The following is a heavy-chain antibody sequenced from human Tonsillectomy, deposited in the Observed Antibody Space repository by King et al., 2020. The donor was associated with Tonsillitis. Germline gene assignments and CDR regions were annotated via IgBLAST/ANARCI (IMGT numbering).Heavy chain of an antibody. Sequence: VQLVESGGGLVQPGGSLRLSCAASGFTFSNYEMNWVRQAPGKGLEWVSYISNSGSTLYYAASVKGRFTISRDNAKNSLYLQMDSLRAEDTAVYSCARGIFWGFDSWGQGTLVTVSS. V-gene: IGHV3-48*03. D-gene: IGHD3-9*01. CDR2: ISNSGSTL. CDR1: GFTFSNYE. J-gene: IGHJ4*02. CDR3: ARGIFWGFDS.